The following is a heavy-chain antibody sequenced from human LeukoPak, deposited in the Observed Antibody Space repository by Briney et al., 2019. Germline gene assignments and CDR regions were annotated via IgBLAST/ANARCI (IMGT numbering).Heavy chain of an antibody. D-gene: IGHD6-13*01. CDR1: GYTFTGYY. CDR2: INPNSGGT. Sequence: ASVKVSCKASGYTFTGYYMHWVRQAPGQGLGWMGWINPNSGGTNYAQKFQGRVTMTRDTSISTAYMELSRLRSDDTAVYYCARASSPYSSSWYYFDYWGQGTLVTVSS. V-gene: IGHV1-2*02. CDR3: ARASSPYSSSWYYFDY. J-gene: IGHJ4*02.